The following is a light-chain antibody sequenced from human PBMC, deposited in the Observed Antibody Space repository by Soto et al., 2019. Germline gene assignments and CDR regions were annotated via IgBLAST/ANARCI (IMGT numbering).Light chain of an antibody. CDR2: YVS. Sequence: QSALTQPRSVSGSPGQSVTISCTGTSSDVVSWYQQRPGKAPKLIIFYVSQRPSGVPDRFSASKSGNTASLTISGLQAEDEAEYYCCSSAGGFTWVFGGGTKVTVL. V-gene: IGLV2-11*01. CDR3: CSSAGGFTWV. CDR1: SSDVV. J-gene: IGLJ3*02.